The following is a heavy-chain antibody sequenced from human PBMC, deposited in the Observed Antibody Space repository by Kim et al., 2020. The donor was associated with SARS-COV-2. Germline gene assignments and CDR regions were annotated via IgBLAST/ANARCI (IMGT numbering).Heavy chain of an antibody. Sequence: GGSLRLSCAASGFTFSSYWMHWVRQAPGKGLVWVSRINSDGSSTSYADSVKGRFTISRDNAKNTLYLQMNCLRAEDTAVYYCARDQVLRYFDWLYYYYGMDVWGQGTTVTVSS. CDR2: INSDGSST. CDR3: ARDQVLRYFDWLYYYYGMDV. V-gene: IGHV3-74*01. D-gene: IGHD3-9*01. CDR1: GFTFSSYW. J-gene: IGHJ6*02.